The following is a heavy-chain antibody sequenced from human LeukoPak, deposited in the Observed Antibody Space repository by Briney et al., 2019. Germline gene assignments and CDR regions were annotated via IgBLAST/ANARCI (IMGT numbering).Heavy chain of an antibody. CDR3: ARERIRGSGSYYNSIDY. D-gene: IGHD3-10*01. J-gene: IGHJ4*02. CDR2: IYYSGST. V-gene: IGHV4-30-4*08. Sequence: SQTLSLTCTVSGGSISSGDYYWSWIRQPPGKGLEWIGYIYYSGSTYYNPSLKSRVTISVDTSKNQFTLKLSSVTAADTAVYYCARERIRGSGSYYNSIDYWAREPWSPSPQ. CDR1: GGSISSGDYY.